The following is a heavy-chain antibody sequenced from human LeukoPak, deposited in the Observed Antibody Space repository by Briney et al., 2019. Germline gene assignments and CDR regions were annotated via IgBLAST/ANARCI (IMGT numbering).Heavy chain of an antibody. D-gene: IGHD5-18*01. V-gene: IGHV3-30*18. CDR1: GFTFSSYG. CDR3: AKDAPLDTAMVLYYGMDV. Sequence: GRSLRLSCAASGFTFSSYGRHWVRQAPGKGLEWVAVISYDGSNKYYADSVKGRFTISRDNSKNTLYLQMNSLRAEDTAVYYCAKDAPLDTAMVLYYGMDVWGQGTTVTVSS. J-gene: IGHJ6*02. CDR2: ISYDGSNK.